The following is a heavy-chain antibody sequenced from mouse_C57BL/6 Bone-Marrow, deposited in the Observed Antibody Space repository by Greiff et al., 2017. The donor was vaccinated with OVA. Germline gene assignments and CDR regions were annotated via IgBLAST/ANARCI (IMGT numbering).Heavy chain of an antibody. CDR1: GYTFTSYT. CDR2: INPSSGYT. D-gene: IGHD2-1*01. V-gene: IGHV1-4*01. Sequence: VQLQQSGAELARPGASVKMSCKASGYTFTSYTMHWVKQRPGQGLEWIGYINPSSGYTKYNQKFKDKATLTADKSSSTAYMQLSSLTYEDTAVYYCAGEAIYYGNPYYDMDYWGQGTSVTVSS. J-gene: IGHJ4*01. CDR3: AGEAIYYGNPYYDMDY.